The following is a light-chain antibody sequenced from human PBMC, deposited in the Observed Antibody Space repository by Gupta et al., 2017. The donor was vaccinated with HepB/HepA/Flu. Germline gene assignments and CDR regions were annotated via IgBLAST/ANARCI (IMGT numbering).Light chain of an antibody. V-gene: IGLV2-11*01. CDR2: YVS. CDR3: CSYAGSYTSPVV. Sequence: RAVTISCTGTSSDVGGYNYVSWYQQHPGKAPKLMIYYVSKRPSGVPDRFSGSKSGNTASLTISGLQAEDKADYYCCSYAGSYTSPVVFGGGTKLTVL. CDR1: SSDVGGYNY. J-gene: IGLJ2*01.